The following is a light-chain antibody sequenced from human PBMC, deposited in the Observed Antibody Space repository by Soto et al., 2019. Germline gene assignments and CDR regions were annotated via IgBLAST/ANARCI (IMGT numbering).Light chain of an antibody. CDR1: SSDVGSYNR. CDR2: EVS. Sequence: QSVLTQPPSVSGSPGQSVTIPCTGTSSDVGSYNRVSWYQQRPGTAPKVMICEVSNRPSGVPDRFSGFKSGNTASLTISGLQAEDEDDYSCASYTTSTTPFVFGTATKVTVL. J-gene: IGLJ1*01. V-gene: IGLV2-18*02. CDR3: ASYTTSTTPFV.